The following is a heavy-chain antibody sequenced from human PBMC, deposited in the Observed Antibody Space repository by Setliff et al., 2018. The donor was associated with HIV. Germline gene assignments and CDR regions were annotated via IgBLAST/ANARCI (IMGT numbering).Heavy chain of an antibody. D-gene: IGHD3-10*01. V-gene: IGHV3-30*01. CDR2: ISYDGRNK. J-gene: IGHJ4*02. Sequence: GGSLRLSCAASGFTFSSYAMHWVRQAPGKGLEWVAVISYDGRNKYYADSGKGRFTISRDNSKNTLYLQMNSLRAEDTAVYYCARDPPSRWFGESPSGYFDYWGQGTLVTVSS. CDR3: ARDPPSRWFGESPSGYFDY. CDR1: GFTFSSYA.